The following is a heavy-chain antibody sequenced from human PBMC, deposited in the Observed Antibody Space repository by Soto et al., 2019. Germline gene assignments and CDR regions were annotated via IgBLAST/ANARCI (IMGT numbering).Heavy chain of an antibody. V-gene: IGHV4-31*03. J-gene: IGHJ4*02. CDR1: GGSISSGGYY. CDR2: IYYSGST. D-gene: IGHD1-26*01. CDR3: AREAVGATTLARNFDY. Sequence: LSLTCTVSGGSISSGGYYWSWIRQHPGKGLEWIGYIYYSGSTYYNPSLKSRVTISVDTSKNQFSLKLSSVTAADTAVYYCAREAVGATTLARNFDYWGQGTLVTVSS.